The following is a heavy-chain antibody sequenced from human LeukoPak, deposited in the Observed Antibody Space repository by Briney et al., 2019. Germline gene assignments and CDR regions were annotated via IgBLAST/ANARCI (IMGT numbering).Heavy chain of an antibody. J-gene: IGHJ4*02. CDR2: IFSSDIT. CDR1: GGSISTFH. CDR3: ARAGGSGSYIN. D-gene: IGHD3-10*01. Sequence: PSETLSLTCSVSGGSISTFHWHWIRQPPGKGLEWVGYIFSSDITNYNPSLRSRVTISVDTSKNQFSLKLSSVTAADTAVYYCARAGGSGSYINWGQGTLVTVSS. V-gene: IGHV4-4*09.